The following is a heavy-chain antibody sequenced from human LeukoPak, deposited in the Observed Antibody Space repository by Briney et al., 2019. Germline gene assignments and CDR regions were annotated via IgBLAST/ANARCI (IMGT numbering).Heavy chain of an antibody. Sequence: SETLSLTCAVYGGSFNGYHWIWIRQPPGKGLEWIGEISQSENTNYNPSLKSRVTISVDTSKNQFSLKLSSVTAADTAVYYCARHWSAFGVVILGPHWFDPWGQGTLVTVSS. CDR1: GGSFNGYH. CDR2: ISQSENT. V-gene: IGHV4-34*01. J-gene: IGHJ5*02. D-gene: IGHD3-3*01. CDR3: ARHWSAFGVVILGPHWFDP.